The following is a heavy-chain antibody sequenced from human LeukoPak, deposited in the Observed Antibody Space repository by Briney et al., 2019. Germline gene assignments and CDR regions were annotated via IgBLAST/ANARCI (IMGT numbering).Heavy chain of an antibody. CDR1: GGSISGHY. CDR2: IYYTGST. Sequence: SETLSLTCTVSGGSISGHYWSWIRQPPGKGLEWIGYIYYTGSTNYNPSLKSRVTTSVDASNNHFSLKLSSVTAADTAVYYCARMYDSSGYYYPFDYWGQGTLVTVSS. CDR3: ARMYDSSGYYYPFDY. J-gene: IGHJ4*02. V-gene: IGHV4-59*08. D-gene: IGHD3-22*01.